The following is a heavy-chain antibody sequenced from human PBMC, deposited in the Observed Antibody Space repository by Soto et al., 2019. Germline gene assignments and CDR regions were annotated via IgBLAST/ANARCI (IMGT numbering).Heavy chain of an antibody. CDR3: ARDDDYPANGFDY. CDR1: GVTFSRHG. D-gene: IGHD4-17*01. V-gene: IGHV3-33*01. Sequence: QVQLVESGGGVVQPGTSLRLSCAASGVTFSRHGMHWVRQTPGKGVEWLAVILNDASGHWYADSVKGRFTISRDNFKNTLYLQMNGLRLEDTAMYYCARDDDYPANGFDYWGQGTLVTVSS. CDR2: ILNDASGH. J-gene: IGHJ4*02.